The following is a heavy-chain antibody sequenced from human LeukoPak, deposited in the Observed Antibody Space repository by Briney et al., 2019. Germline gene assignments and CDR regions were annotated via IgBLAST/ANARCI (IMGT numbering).Heavy chain of an antibody. CDR1: GFTFSSPW. Sequence: GGSLRLSCGASGFTFSSPWMTWVRQPPGAGLEFVGNIKQDGSEINYADSVKGRFTVSRDNAKNSLYLQMNSLRAEDTALYYCARERQQLRYFDYWGQGTLVTVSS. CDR3: ARERQQLRYFDY. V-gene: IGHV3-7*01. D-gene: IGHD6-13*01. CDR2: IKQDGSEI. J-gene: IGHJ4*02.